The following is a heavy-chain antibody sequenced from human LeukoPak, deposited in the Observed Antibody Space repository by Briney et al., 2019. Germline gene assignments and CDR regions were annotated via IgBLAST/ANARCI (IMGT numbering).Heavy chain of an antibody. D-gene: IGHD3-3*01. V-gene: IGHV3-30-3*01. CDR1: GFTFSSYA. Sequence: GGSLRLSCAASGFTFSSYAMHWVRQAPGKGLEWVAVISYDGSNKYYADSVKGRFTISRDNSKNTLYLQMNSLRAEDTAVYYCARAHGPDFWSGYSKGNYYYYGMDVWGQGTTVTVSS. CDR3: ARAHGPDFWSGYSKGNYYYYGMDV. CDR2: ISYDGSNK. J-gene: IGHJ6*02.